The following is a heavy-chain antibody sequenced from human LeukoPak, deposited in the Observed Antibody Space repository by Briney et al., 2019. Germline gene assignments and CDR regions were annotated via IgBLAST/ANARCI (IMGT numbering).Heavy chain of an antibody. J-gene: IGHJ3*02. Sequence: SETLSLTCTVSGDSISSYYWSWIRQPPGKGLEWIGYIYYSGGTDYNPSLKSRVTISVDTSKNQFSLKLRSVTAADTAVYYCARHVTISGPYDASDIWGQGTMVTVSS. CDR2: IYYSGGT. CDR1: GDSISSYY. D-gene: IGHD5-24*01. CDR3: ARHVTISGPYDASDI. V-gene: IGHV4-59*08.